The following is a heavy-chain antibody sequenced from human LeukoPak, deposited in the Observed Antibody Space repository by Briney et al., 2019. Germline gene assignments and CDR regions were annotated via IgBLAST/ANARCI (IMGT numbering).Heavy chain of an antibody. Sequence: GGSLRLSCAASGFTFSSYWMSWVRQAPGKGLEWVANIKQDGSEKYYVDPVKGRFTISRDNAKNSLYLQMNSLRAGDTAVYYCASDREYYYGSGSFDYWGQGTLVTVSS. CDR1: GFTFSSYW. V-gene: IGHV3-7*04. D-gene: IGHD3-10*01. CDR2: IKQDGSEK. CDR3: ASDREYYYGSGSFDY. J-gene: IGHJ4*02.